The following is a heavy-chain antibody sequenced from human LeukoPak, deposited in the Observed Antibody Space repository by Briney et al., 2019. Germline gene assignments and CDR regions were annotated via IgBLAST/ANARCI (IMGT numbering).Heavy chain of an antibody. J-gene: IGHJ4*02. D-gene: IGHD2-2*01. Sequence: GGSLRLSCAASGFTFSNYAMHWVRQAPGKGLEWVAVISYDGSNKNYADSVKGRFTISRDNSKKTLYLQMNSLRAEDTAVNYCARGLFRFCSSTSCLSPFDYWGQGALVTVSS. CDR3: ARGLFRFCSSTSCLSPFDY. CDR2: ISYDGSNK. CDR1: GFTFSNYA. V-gene: IGHV3-30*04.